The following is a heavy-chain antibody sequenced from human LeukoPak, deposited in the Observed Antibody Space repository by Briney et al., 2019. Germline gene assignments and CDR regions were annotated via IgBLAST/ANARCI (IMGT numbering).Heavy chain of an antibody. CDR3: AKDRVSPGFNWFDP. V-gene: IGHV3-23*01. CDR2: INGRGDNT. D-gene: IGHD2/OR15-2a*01. CDR1: GVIISSYA. J-gene: IGHJ5*02. Sequence: GGSLRLSCAASGVIISSYAMSWVRQAPGKGLEWVSAINGRGDNTYYADFVKGRFTISRDNSESTVYLQMNSLRTEDTAVYYCAKDRVSPGFNWFDPWGQGTLVTVSS.